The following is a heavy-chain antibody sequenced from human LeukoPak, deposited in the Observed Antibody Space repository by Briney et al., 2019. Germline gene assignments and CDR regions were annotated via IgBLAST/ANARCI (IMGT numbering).Heavy chain of an antibody. J-gene: IGHJ5*02. V-gene: IGHV3-48*04. CDR1: GFSFSTYT. Sequence: GGSLRLSCAASGFSFSTYTMNWVRQAPGKGLEWVSYISSSGSTIYYADSVKGRFTISRDNAKNSLYLQMNSLRAEDTAVYYCAREGNTISRGRGWFDPWGQGTLVTVSS. CDR3: AREGNTISRGRGWFDP. D-gene: IGHD3-9*01. CDR2: ISSSGSTI.